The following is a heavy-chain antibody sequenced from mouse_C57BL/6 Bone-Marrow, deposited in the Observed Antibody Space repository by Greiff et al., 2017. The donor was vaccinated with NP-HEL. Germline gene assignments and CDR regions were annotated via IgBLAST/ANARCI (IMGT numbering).Heavy chain of an antibody. CDR2: INPSSGYT. CDR3: AREGTYYYGSSPYAMDY. Sequence: VQLQQSGAELARPGASVKMSCKASGYTFTSYTMHWVKQRPGQGLEWIGYINPSSGYTKYNQKFKDKATLTADKSSSTAYMQLSSLTSEDSAVYYCAREGTYYYGSSPYAMDYWGQGTSVTVSS. V-gene: IGHV1-4*01. CDR1: GYTFTSYT. J-gene: IGHJ4*01. D-gene: IGHD1-1*01.